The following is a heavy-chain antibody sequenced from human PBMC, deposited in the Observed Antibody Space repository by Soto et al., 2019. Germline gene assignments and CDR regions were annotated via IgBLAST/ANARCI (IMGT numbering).Heavy chain of an antibody. Sequence: PSETLSLTCTVSGGSISSSSNHWGWIRQPPGKGLEWIGNIYYSENTYYNPSLKSRVTISVDTSKNQFSLKLSSVTAADTAVYYCARFGFEELLSNYYYYYMDVWGKGTTVTVSS. D-gene: IGHD3-10*01. J-gene: IGHJ6*03. CDR3: ARFGFEELLSNYYYYYMDV. V-gene: IGHV4-39*01. CDR1: GGSISSSSNH. CDR2: IYYSENT.